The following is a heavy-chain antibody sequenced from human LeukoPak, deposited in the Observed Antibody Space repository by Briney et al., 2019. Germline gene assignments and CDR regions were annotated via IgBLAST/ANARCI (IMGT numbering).Heavy chain of an antibody. V-gene: IGHV1-18*01. J-gene: IGHJ3*02. CDR2: ISAYNGYT. CDR3: ARVTGRPSVVVVATPYDAFDI. D-gene: IGHD2-15*01. Sequence: GASVKVSCKASGGTFSSYAISWVRQAPGQGLEWMGWISAYNGYTSYAQKVQGRVTMTTDTSTSTAYMELRSLRSDDTAVYYCARVTGRPSVVVVATPYDAFDIWGQGTMVTVSS. CDR1: GGTFSSYA.